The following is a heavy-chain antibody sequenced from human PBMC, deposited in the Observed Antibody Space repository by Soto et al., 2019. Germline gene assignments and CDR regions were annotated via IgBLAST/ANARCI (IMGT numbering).Heavy chain of an antibody. CDR2: DYHNRLT. J-gene: IGHJ4*02. V-gene: IGHV4-4*02. D-gene: IGHD6-19*01. CDR1: RGAISSNGW. CDR3: ARDGAVPRETNRIDY. Sequence: PSETLSRTCVVSRGAISSNGWLRWVRQPPGTGLERIGADYHNRLTNYNSSLRSRVTMAVDPSKNQFSLKVTPLTAAPTSISSLARDGAVPRETNRIDYWGQVSMGTVSS.